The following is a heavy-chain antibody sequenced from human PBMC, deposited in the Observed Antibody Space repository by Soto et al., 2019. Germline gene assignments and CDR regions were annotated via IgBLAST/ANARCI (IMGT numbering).Heavy chain of an antibody. CDR2: INHSGST. CDR1: GGSVSSGSYY. V-gene: IGHV4-61*01. CDR3: ARDNGGGYNNWFDP. J-gene: IGHJ5*02. D-gene: IGHD2-8*01. Sequence: SETLSLTCTVSGGSVSSGSYYWSWIRQPPGKGLEWIGEINHSGSTNYNPSLKSRVTISVDTSKNQFSLKLSSVTAADTAVYYCARDNGGGYNNWFDPWGQGTLVTVSS.